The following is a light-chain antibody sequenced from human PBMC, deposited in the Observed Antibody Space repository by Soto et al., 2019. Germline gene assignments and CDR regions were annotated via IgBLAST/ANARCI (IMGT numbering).Light chain of an antibody. CDR2: GAS. V-gene: IGKV3-15*01. CDR1: ESVSTN. CDR3: QQYGSSAPIT. J-gene: IGKJ5*01. Sequence: EIVMTQSPATLSLSPGERATLSCRASESVSTNLAWYQQKAGQAPRLLIYGASTRATGIPARFSGSGSGTEFTLTISRLEPEDFALYYCQQYGSSAPITFGQGTRLEIK.